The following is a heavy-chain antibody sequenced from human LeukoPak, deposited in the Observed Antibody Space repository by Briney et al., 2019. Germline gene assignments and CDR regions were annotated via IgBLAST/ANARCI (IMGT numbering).Heavy chain of an antibody. J-gene: IGHJ6*02. Sequence: NWVRQAPGKGLEWVSSIRSSSSYIYYADSVKGRFTISRDNAKNSLYLQMNSLRAEDTAVYYCARARITMVRGVMNYYGMDVWGQGTTVTVSS. V-gene: IGHV3-21*01. D-gene: IGHD3-10*01. CDR2: IRSSSSYI. CDR3: ARARITMVRGVMNYYGMDV.